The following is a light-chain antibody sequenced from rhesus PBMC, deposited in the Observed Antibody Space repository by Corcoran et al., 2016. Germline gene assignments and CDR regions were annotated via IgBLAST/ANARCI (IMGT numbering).Light chain of an antibody. CDR1: QSLLHSSGRTY. J-gene: IGKJ2*01. CDR2: EVS. CDR3: MQGIQPPYS. Sequence: EIVMTQTPLSLPVTPGEPASISCRSSQSLLHSSGRTYLAWYLQRPGQSPQLLISEVSNRASGVPDRFGGSGSGTDFTLKSSRVEAEDVGVYYCMQGIQPPYSFGQGTKLEI. V-gene: IGKV2-90*01.